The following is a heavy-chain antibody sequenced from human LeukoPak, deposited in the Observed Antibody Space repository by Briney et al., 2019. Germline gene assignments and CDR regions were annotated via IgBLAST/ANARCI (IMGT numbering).Heavy chain of an antibody. V-gene: IGHV1-2*06. Sequence: ASVKVSCKASGYTFSDYYMYWLRQAPGEGPEWMGRINPKSGDTNYAQNFQGRVTMTRDTSMNTAYMELSRLRSDDTAVYFCARGYCSGGSCYLVENWFDFWGQGTLVTVSS. J-gene: IGHJ5*01. CDR2: INPKSGDT. CDR1: GYTFSDYY. CDR3: ARGYCSGGSCYLVENWFDF. D-gene: IGHD2-15*01.